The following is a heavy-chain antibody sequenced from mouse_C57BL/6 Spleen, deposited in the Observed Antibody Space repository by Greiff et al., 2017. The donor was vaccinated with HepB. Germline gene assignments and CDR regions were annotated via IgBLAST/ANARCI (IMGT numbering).Heavy chain of an antibody. Sequence: VQLQQSGPGLVQPSQSLSITCTVSGFSLTSYGVHWVRQSPGKGLEWLGVIWRGGSTDYNAAFMSRLSITKDNSKSQVFFKMNSLQADDTAIYYCAKNRIYYGNYESYAMDYWGQGTSVTVSS. CDR2: IWRGGST. CDR1: GFSLTSYG. J-gene: IGHJ4*01. D-gene: IGHD2-1*01. V-gene: IGHV2-5*01. CDR3: AKNRIYYGNYESYAMDY.